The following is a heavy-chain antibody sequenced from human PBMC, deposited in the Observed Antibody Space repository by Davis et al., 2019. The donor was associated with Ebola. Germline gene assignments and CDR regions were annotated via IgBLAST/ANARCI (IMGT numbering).Heavy chain of an antibody. V-gene: IGHV6-1*01. Sequence: HSQTLSLTCAISGDSVSVNSGGWNWIRQSPSGGLEWLGRTYYNSKWYHDYAVSVKSRITINPDTSKNQLSLHLNSVTPEDTAVYYCARGWLRSAFDQWGQGTLVTVSS. D-gene: IGHD5-12*01. J-gene: IGHJ4*02. CDR1: GDSVSVNSGG. CDR3: ARGWLRSAFDQ. CDR2: TYYNSKWYH.